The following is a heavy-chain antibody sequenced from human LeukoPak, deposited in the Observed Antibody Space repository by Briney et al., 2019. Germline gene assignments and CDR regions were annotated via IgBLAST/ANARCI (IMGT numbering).Heavy chain of an antibody. CDR2: IYTSGST. CDR3: ARVGEGYYGSGDDAFDI. D-gene: IGHD3-10*01. CDR1: GGSISSGSYY. Sequence: SQTLSLTCTVSGGSISSGSYYWSWIRQPAGKGLEWIGRIYTSGSTNYSPSLKSRVTISVDTSKNQFSLKLSSVTAADTAVYYCARVGEGYYGSGDDAFDIWGQGTMVTVSS. J-gene: IGHJ3*02. V-gene: IGHV4-61*02.